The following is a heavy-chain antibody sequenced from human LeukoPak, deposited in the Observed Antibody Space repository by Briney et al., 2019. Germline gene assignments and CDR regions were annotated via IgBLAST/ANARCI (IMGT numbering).Heavy chain of an antibody. Sequence: SVKVSCKASGGTFSSYAISWVRQAPGQGLEWMGGIILIFGTANYAQKFQGRVTITADESTSTAYMELSSLRSEDTAVYYCARDDIVVVPAADSGYYYYGMDVWGQGTTVTVSS. CDR2: IILIFGTA. CDR3: ARDDIVVVPAADSGYYYYGMDV. D-gene: IGHD2-2*01. V-gene: IGHV1-69*13. J-gene: IGHJ6*02. CDR1: GGTFSSYA.